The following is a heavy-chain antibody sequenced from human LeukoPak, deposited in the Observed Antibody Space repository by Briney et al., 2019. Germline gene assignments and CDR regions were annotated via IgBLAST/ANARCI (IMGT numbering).Heavy chain of an antibody. CDR3: ARESQRITIFGVPPEGMDV. V-gene: IGHV1-18*01. D-gene: IGHD3-3*01. CDR1: GYTFTSYG. CDR2: ISAYNGNT. J-gene: IGHJ6*02. Sequence: ASVKVSCKASGYTFTSYGISWVRQAPGQGLEWMGWISAYNGNTNYAQKLQGRVTMTTDTSTSTAYMELRSLRSDDTGVYYCARESQRITIFGVPPEGMDVWGQGTTVTVSS.